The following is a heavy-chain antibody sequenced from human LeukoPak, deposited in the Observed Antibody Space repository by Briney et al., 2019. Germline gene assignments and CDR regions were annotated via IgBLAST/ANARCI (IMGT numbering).Heavy chain of an antibody. D-gene: IGHD4-11*01. J-gene: IGHJ4*02. Sequence: SETLSLTCTVSGGSISSSSYYWGWIRQPPGKGLESIGSIYYSGSTYYNPSLKSRVTISADTSKNQFSLKLSSVTAADTAVYYCARINSNYVNYWGQGTLVTVSS. CDR1: GGSISSSSYY. V-gene: IGHV4-39*01. CDR3: ARINSNYVNY. CDR2: IYYSGST.